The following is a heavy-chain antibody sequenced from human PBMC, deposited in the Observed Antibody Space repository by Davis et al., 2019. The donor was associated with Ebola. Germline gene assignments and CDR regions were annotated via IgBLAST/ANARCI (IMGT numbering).Heavy chain of an antibody. J-gene: IGHJ4*02. CDR3: ARMGIAVAGTFDY. CDR1: GFTFSSYA. Sequence: PGGSLRLSCAASGFTFSSYAMHWVRQAPGKGLEWVAVISYDGSNKYYADSVKGRFTISGDNSKNTLYLQMNSLRAEDTAVYYCARMGIAVAGTFDYWGQGTLVTVSS. V-gene: IGHV3-30-3*01. CDR2: ISYDGSNK. D-gene: IGHD6-19*01.